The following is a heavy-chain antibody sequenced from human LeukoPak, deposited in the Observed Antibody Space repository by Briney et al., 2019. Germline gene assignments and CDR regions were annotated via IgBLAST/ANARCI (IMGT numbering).Heavy chain of an antibody. D-gene: IGHD1-26*01. V-gene: IGHV3-23*01. J-gene: IGHJ4*02. CDR1: GFTFSSYA. CDR2: ISGGGGST. Sequence: GGSLRLSCAASGFTFSSYAMSWFRQAPGKGLEWVSTISGGGGSTYYADSVKGRFTISRDNSKNTLYLQVNSLRAEDTAVYYCAKGGKWDVTPFDYWGQGTLVTVSS. CDR3: AKGGKWDVTPFDY.